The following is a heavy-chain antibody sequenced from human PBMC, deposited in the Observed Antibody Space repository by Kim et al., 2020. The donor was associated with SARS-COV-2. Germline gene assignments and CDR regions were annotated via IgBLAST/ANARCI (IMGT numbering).Heavy chain of an antibody. J-gene: IGHJ4*02. Sequence: GGSLRLSCAASGFTFSSYGMHWVRQAPGKGLEWVAVISYDGSNKYYADSVKGRFTISRDNSKNTLYLQMNSLRAEDTAVYYCAKDSDSGSYEDFDYWGQGTLVTVSS. CDR3: AKDSDSGSYEDFDY. D-gene: IGHD1-26*01. CDR1: GFTFSSYG. CDR2: ISYDGSNK. V-gene: IGHV3-30*18.